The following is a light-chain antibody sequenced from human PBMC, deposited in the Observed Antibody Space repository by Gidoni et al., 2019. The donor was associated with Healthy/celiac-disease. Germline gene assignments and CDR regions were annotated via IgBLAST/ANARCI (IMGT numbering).Light chain of an antibody. J-gene: IGLJ1*01. Sequence: QSALTQPASVSRSPGQSITITCTGTSSDVGGYNYVSWYQQHPGKAPKLMIYEVSNRPSGVSNRFSGSKSGNTTSLTISGLQAEDEADYYCSSYTSSSTLEGYVFGTGTKVTVL. V-gene: IGLV2-14*01. CDR2: EVS. CDR1: SSDVGGYNY. CDR3: SSYTSSSTLEGYV.